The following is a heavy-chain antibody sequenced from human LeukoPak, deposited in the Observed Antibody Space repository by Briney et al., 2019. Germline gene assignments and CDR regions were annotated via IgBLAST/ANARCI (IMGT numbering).Heavy chain of an antibody. Sequence: SETLSLTCTVSGGSISSYYWSWIRQPPGKGLEWIGEINHSGSTNYNPSLKSRVTISVDTSKNQFSLKLSSVTAADTAVYYCARDRYSSSCIDYWGQGTLVTVSS. J-gene: IGHJ4*02. D-gene: IGHD6-6*01. CDR2: INHSGST. CDR1: GGSISSYY. V-gene: IGHV4-34*01. CDR3: ARDRYSSSCIDY.